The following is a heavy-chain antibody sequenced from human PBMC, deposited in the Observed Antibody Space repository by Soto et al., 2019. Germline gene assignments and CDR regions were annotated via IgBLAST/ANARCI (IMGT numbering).Heavy chain of an antibody. CDR1: GYTFTNYG. CDR3: AREGQAPYYYYGMDV. V-gene: IGHV1-18*01. CDR2: ISGYNGNT. Sequence: QVQVVQSGDEVKKPGASVKVSCKASGYTFTNYGFSWVRPAPGQGLERMGWISGYNGNTKYAEKFQGRVTMTTDTSTSTAHVELRSLRSDDTAVYYCAREGQAPYYYYGMDVWCHGTAVTVSS. J-gene: IGHJ6*02.